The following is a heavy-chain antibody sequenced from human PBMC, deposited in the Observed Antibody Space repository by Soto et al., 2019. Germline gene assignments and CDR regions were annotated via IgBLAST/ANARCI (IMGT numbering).Heavy chain of an antibody. D-gene: IGHD6-6*01. CDR1: GFTLSGYA. CDR3: ARRARPDFYYMDV. CDR2: ISSNGVGT. V-gene: IGHV3-64*01. Sequence: EVQLAESGGGLAQPGGSLRLSCAASGFTLSGYAMDWVRQAPGNGLEYVSGISSNGVGTYYANSVQGRFTISRDNSKNTVYLQMGSLRPEDMAVYYCARRARPDFYYMDVWGKWTTVTVSS. J-gene: IGHJ6*03.